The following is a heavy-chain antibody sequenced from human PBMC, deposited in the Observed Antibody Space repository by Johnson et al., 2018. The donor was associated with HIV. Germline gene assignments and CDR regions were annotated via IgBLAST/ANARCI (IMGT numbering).Heavy chain of an antibody. CDR1: GFIVSGYS. V-gene: IGHV3-66*01. D-gene: IGHD5-24*01. CDR2: INSGGGT. J-gene: IGHJ3*01. Sequence: VQLVESGGGLVQPGGSLRLSCAASGFIVSGYSMTWVRQGPGKGLEGVSVINSGGGTYSAGSVEGRFTISRDNSKNTLYLQMNSLRAEDTAVYFCAGGCRYGYSCDAFDVWGQGTRVTVSS. CDR3: AGGCRYGYSCDAFDV.